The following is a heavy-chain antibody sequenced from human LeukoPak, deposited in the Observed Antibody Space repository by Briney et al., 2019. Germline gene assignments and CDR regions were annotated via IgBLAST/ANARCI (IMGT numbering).Heavy chain of an antibody. V-gene: IGHV4-34*01. J-gene: IGHJ4*02. CDR3: ANGSGSLFDY. CDR1: GGSFSGYY. CDR2: INHSGST. Sequence: SETPSLTCAVYGGSFSGYYWSWIRQPPGKGLEWIGEINHSGSTNYNPSLKSRVTISVDTSKNQFSLKLSSVTAADTAVYYCANGSGSLFDYWGQGTLVTVS. D-gene: IGHD3-10*01.